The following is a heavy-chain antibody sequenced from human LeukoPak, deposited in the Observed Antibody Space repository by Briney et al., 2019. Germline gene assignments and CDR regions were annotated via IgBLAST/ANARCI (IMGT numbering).Heavy chain of an antibody. D-gene: IGHD2-2*01. J-gene: IGHJ5*02. V-gene: IGHV5-51*01. CDR2: IYPGDSDT. CDR1: GYIFANYW. CDR3: ARHREGDCSSTSCYGDSRWFDP. Sequence: GESLKISCKGSGYIFANYWIGWVRQMPGKGLECLGVIYPGDSDTRYSPSFQGQVTISADKSISTAYLQWSSLKASDTAMYYCARHREGDCSSTSCYGDSRWFDPWGQGTLVTVSS.